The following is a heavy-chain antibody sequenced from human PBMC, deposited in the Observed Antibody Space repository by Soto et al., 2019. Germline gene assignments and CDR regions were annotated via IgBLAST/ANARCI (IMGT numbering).Heavy chain of an antibody. CDR3: VERGRNWGAFDF. CDR2: IGGTDGDSDGVP. Sequence: VQLLESGGDLVQPGGSLRLSCVASGFILNNYAMSWVRQAPGKGLEWVSTIGGTDGDSDGVPWYEDPVKGRFTISRDSSANTLFLHMDNLRAEDSALYYCVERGRNWGAFDFWGQGTTVVVSS. D-gene: IGHD7-27*01. V-gene: IGHV3-23*01. J-gene: IGHJ3*01. CDR1: GFILNNYA.